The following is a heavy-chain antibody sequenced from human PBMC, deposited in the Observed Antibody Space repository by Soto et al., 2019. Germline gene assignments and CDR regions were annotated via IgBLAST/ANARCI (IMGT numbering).Heavy chain of an antibody. CDR1: GFTFGSYA. V-gene: IGHV3-23*01. D-gene: IGHD4-17*01. J-gene: IGHJ6*02. Sequence: EVQLLESGGGLVQPGGSLRLSCAASGFTFGSYAMSWVRQAPGKGLEWVSLISGTGDSSEYANSVKGRFTISRDYSKNSLFLQMNSLRAEDTAVYYCARDGTTETTNYHYAMDVWGQGTTVTVSS. CDR3: ARDGTTETTNYHYAMDV. CDR2: ISGTGDSS.